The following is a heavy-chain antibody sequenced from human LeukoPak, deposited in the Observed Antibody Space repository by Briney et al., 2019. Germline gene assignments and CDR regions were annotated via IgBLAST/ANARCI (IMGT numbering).Heavy chain of an antibody. Sequence: SQTLSLTCTVSGGSISSGSYYWSWIRQPAGKGLEWIGHIYTSGSTNYNPSLKSRVTISVDTSKNQFSLKLSSVTAADTAVYYCARDADILTGYYLDYWGQGTLVTVSS. CDR1: GGSISSGSYY. J-gene: IGHJ4*02. D-gene: IGHD3-9*01. V-gene: IGHV4-61*09. CDR2: IYTSGST. CDR3: ARDADILTGYYLDY.